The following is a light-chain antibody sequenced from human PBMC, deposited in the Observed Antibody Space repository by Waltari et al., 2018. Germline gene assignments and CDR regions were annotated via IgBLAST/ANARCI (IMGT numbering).Light chain of an antibody. J-gene: IGLJ1*01. CDR3: SSYTSSSTLNV. Sequence: QSALTQPASVSGSPGQSITISCTGTSSDVGGYNYVSWYQQHPGKAPKLMIYEVSHRPLGVSNRFSGSKSGNTASLTISGLQAEDEADYYCSSYTSSSTLNVFGTGTKVTVL. V-gene: IGLV2-14*01. CDR1: SSDVGGYNY. CDR2: EVS.